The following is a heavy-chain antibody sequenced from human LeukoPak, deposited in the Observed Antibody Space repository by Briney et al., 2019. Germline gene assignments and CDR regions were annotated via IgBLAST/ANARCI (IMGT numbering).Heavy chain of an antibody. J-gene: IGHJ4*02. V-gene: IGHV1-18*04. Sequence: ASVKVSCKASGYTFTSYGISWVRQAPGQGLEWMGWISAYNGNTNYAQKFQGRVTMTTDTSTSTAYMELRSLRSDDTAVYYCARDMEGGVATTSDYWGQGTLVTASS. CDR1: GYTFTSYG. CDR3: ARDMEGGVATTSDY. CDR2: ISAYNGNT. D-gene: IGHD5-12*01.